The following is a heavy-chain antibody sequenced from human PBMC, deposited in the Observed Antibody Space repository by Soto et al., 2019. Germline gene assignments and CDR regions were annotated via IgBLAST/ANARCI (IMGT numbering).Heavy chain of an antibody. Sequence: QMQLVESGGGVVQPGGSLRLSCAASGFKFREFGMHWVRQAPGKGLEWVALISYDGSDYADSVKGRFTISRDDSRDTLYLHMGSVRGYDTGVYYCARRWNYCLDLWGQGTLVAASS. CDR3: ARRWNYCLDL. D-gene: IGHD3-10*01. V-gene: IGHV3-33*05. J-gene: IGHJ4*02. CDR1: GFKFREFG. CDR2: ISYDGSD.